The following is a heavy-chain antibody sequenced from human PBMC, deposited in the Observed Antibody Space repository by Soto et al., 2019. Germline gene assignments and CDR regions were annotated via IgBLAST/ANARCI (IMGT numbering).Heavy chain of an antibody. D-gene: IGHD3-3*01. CDR2: ISWNSGSI. V-gene: IGHV3-9*01. Sequence: GGSLRLSCAASGFTFDDYAMHWVRQAPGKGLEWVSGISWNSGSIGYADSVKGRFTISRDNAKNSLYLQMNSLRAGDTALYYCAKGAYDFWSGYYIPAGVWGKGTTVTVSS. CDR1: GFTFDDYA. J-gene: IGHJ6*04. CDR3: AKGAYDFWSGYYIPAGV.